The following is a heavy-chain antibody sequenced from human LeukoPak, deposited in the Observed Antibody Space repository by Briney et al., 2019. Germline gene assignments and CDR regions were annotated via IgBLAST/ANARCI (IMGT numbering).Heavy chain of an antibody. D-gene: IGHD3-16*02. CDR2: MNPNNGKT. CDR3: ARVEYDYVWGSYRYTDPSGGNN. J-gene: IGHJ4*02. CDR1: GYTFTSYD. V-gene: IGHV1-8*01. Sequence: ASVKVSCKASGYTFTSYDINWGGQATGQGLEGKGCMNPNNGKTGYAQKFQGRVTMTRNTSISTAYMELSSLRSEDTAVYYCARVEYDYVWGSYRYTDPSGGNNWGQGTLVTVSS.